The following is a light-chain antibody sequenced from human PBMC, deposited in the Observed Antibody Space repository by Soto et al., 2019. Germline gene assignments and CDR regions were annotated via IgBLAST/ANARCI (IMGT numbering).Light chain of an antibody. Sequence: DIVMTQSPDSLAVSLGERATINCKSSQSVFYSSNHKNYLAWYQQKPGQPPKLLIYWASTRESGVPDRFSGSGSGTDFTLTISSLQAEDVAVYYCQLYYDTPWTFGQGTKVDIK. J-gene: IGKJ1*01. V-gene: IGKV4-1*01. CDR1: QSVFYSSNHKNY. CDR2: WAS. CDR3: QLYYDTPWT.